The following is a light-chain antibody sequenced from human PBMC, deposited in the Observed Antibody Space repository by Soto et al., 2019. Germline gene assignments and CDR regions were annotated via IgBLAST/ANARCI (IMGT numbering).Light chain of an antibody. Sequence: EIVMTQSPATLSVSPGERATLSCRASQSVSGNLVWYQQKPGQAPRLLIYGASTRATGIPARFSGSGSGTEFTLTISSLQSEDFAVYYCQHYGRSAYTFGQGTTLEIK. CDR1: QSVSGN. CDR3: QHYGRSAYT. CDR2: GAS. J-gene: IGKJ2*01. V-gene: IGKV3-15*01.